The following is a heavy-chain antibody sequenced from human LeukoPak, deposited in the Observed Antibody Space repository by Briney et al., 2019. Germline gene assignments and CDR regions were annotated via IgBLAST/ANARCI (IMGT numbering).Heavy chain of an antibody. CDR3: ARGAYSDLLVYYFDY. V-gene: IGHV1-69*13. Sequence: ASVKVSCKASGGTFSSYAISWVRQAPGQGLEWMGGIIPIFGTANYAQKFQGRVTITADESTSTAYMELSSLRSEATAVYYCARGAYSDLLVYYFDYWGQGTLVTVSS. CDR2: IIPIFGTA. CDR1: GGTFSSYA. J-gene: IGHJ4*02. D-gene: IGHD4-17*01.